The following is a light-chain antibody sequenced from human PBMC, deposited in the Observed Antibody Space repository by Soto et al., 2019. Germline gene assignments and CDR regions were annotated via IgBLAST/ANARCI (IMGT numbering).Light chain of an antibody. Sequence: QSALTQPPSASGSPGQSVAISCTATSSDVGGYNYVSWYQQHPGKAPKLMIYDVSKRPSGVPDRFSGSKSGNTASLTVSGLQAEDEADYYCSSYAGTHIVFGTGTKLTVL. CDR1: SSDVGGYNY. CDR2: DVS. J-gene: IGLJ1*01. V-gene: IGLV2-8*01. CDR3: SSYAGTHIV.